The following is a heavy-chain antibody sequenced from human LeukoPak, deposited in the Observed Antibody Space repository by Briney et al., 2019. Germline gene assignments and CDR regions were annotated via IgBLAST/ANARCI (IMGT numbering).Heavy chain of an antibody. V-gene: IGHV1-69*13. J-gene: IGHJ3*02. D-gene: IGHD3-10*01. Sequence: ASVKVSCKASGYTFTGYYMHWVRQAPGQGLEWMGGIIPIFGPANYAQKFQGRVTITADESTSTAYMELSSLRSEDTAVYDCARSMVRGAPDDAFDIWGQGTMVTVSS. CDR1: GYTFTGYY. CDR3: ARSMVRGAPDDAFDI. CDR2: IIPIFGPA.